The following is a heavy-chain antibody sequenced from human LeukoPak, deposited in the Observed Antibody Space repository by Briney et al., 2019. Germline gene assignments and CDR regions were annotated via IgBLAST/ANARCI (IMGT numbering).Heavy chain of an antibody. CDR2: INPSGGST. CDR1: GYTFTSYY. J-gene: IGHJ6*02. D-gene: IGHD3-22*01. CDR3: ARSYYYDSSGYVVYANYGMDV. Sequence: ASVKVSCKASGYTFTSYYMHWVRQAPGQGLEWMGIINPSGGSTSYAQKFQGRVTMTRDTSTITVYMELSSLRSDDTAVYYCARSYYYDSSGYVVYANYGMDVWGQGTTVTVSS. V-gene: IGHV1-46*01.